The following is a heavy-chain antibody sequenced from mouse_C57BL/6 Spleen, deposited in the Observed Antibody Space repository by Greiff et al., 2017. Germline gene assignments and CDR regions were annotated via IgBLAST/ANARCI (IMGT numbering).Heavy chain of an antibody. Sequence: QVQLQQPGAELVRPGSSVKLSCKASGYTFTSYWMHWVKQRPIQGLEWIGNIDPSDSETHYNQKFKDKATLTVDKSSSTAYMQLSSLTSEDSAVYYCARRDYYGSSYNFDYWGQGTTLTVYS. V-gene: IGHV1-52*01. CDR2: IDPSDSET. J-gene: IGHJ2*01. D-gene: IGHD1-1*01. CDR3: ARRDYYGSSYNFDY. CDR1: GYTFTSYW.